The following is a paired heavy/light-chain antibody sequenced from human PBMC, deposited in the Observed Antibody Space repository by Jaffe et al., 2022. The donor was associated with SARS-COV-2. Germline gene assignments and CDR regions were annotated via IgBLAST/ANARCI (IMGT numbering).Heavy chain of an antibody. CDR1: GYTLTKLS. Sequence: QVHLVQSGAEVKKPGASVKVSCQVSGYTLTKLSIHWVRQAPGKGLEWMGGFSSEERKTIYAQEFQGRVTMTEDPSTDTSYMELTSLRSEDTAVYFCSTVFGGQRGGWFDPWGRGTLVTVSS. CDR2: FSSEERKT. V-gene: IGHV1-24*01. D-gene: IGHD3-10*02. J-gene: IGHJ5*02. CDR3: STVFGGQRGGWFDP.
Light chain of an antibody. CDR1: KLGDKY. J-gene: IGLJ2*01. CDR3: QAWDSGTVV. V-gene: IGLV3-1*01. Sequence: SYELTQPPSVSVSPGQTASITCFGDKLGDKYACWYQQKPGQSPVLVISQDRKRPSGIPERYSASNSGNTATLTISGTQTMDEADYYCQAWDSGTVVFGGGTKLTVL. CDR2: QDR.